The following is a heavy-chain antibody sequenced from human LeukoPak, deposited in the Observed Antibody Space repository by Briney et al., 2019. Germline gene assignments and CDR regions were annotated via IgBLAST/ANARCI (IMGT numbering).Heavy chain of an antibody. V-gene: IGHV1-46*01. D-gene: IGHD3-10*01. CDR1: GYTFTSYY. CDR2: INPSGGST. J-gene: IGHJ3*01. CDR3: ARDRQTTWFDP. Sequence: ASVKVSCKASGYTFTSYYMHWVRQAPGQGLEWMGIINPSGGSTSYAQKFQGRVTMTRDMSTSTVYMELSSLRSGDTAVYYCARDRQTTWFDPWGQGTMVTVSS.